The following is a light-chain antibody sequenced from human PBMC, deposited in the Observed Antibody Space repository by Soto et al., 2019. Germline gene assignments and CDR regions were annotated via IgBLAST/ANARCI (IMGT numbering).Light chain of an antibody. CDR2: GNS. J-gene: IGLJ1*01. CDR1: SSNIGAGYD. Sequence: QSVLTQPPSVSGAPGQRVTISCTGSSSNIGAGYDVHWYQQLPGTAPKLLIYGNSNRPSGVPDRFSGSKSGTSASLAITGLQGEVEANYYRHSYDRSLSGYAFGTGTKLTVL. CDR3: HSYDRSLSGYA. V-gene: IGLV1-40*01.